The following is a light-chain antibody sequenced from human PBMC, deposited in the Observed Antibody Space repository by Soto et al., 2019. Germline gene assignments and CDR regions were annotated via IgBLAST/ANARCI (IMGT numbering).Light chain of an antibody. CDR1: QSISSY. CDR3: HQSYDIPT. CDR2: AAS. J-gene: IGKJ5*01. V-gene: IGKV1-39*01. Sequence: DIQMTQSPSSLSASVGDRVTITCRASQSISSYLNWYQQKPGKAPKLLIYAASSLQSGVPSRFSGSGSGTDFTLTVSSLQPEDFATYYRHQSYDIPTFGQGTRLEIK.